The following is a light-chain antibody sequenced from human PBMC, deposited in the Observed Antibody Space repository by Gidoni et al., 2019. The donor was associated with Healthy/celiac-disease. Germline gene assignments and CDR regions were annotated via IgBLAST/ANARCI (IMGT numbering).Light chain of an antibody. CDR1: SSPVGGYNY. Sequence: QSALTQPASVSGSPVQSITISCTGTSSPVGGYNYVSWYQQHPGKAPKLMIYEVSNRPSGVSNRFSGSKSGNTASLTISGLQAEDEADYYCSSYTSSSTVVFGGGTKLTVL. CDR3: SSYTSSSTVV. J-gene: IGLJ2*01. CDR2: EVS. V-gene: IGLV2-14*01.